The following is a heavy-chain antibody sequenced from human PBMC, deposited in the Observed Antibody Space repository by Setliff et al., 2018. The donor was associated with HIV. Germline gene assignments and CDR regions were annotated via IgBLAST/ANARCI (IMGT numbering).Heavy chain of an antibody. Sequence: SETLSLTCTVSGGSISSGSHYWTWIRQPAGKGLEWIGHIHTSGSTNYDLSLMSRVTISVDTSKNQFSLKLSSVTAADTAVYYCARATRTGWYSLFEYWGQGTLVTVSS. CDR3: ARATRTGWYSLFEY. CDR1: GGSISSGSHY. CDR2: IHTSGST. V-gene: IGHV4-61*09. D-gene: IGHD6-19*01. J-gene: IGHJ4*02.